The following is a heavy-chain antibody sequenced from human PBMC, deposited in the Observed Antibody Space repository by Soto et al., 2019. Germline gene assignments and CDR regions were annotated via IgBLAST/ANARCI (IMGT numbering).Heavy chain of an antibody. V-gene: IGHV3-11*01. Sequence: RHAPGQLREWMGIINPSGSTIYYADSLKGRFTISRDNAKNSLYLQINSLRAEDTAVYYFARDRLEGAPYYYYYGMDVWGQGTTVTVSS. J-gene: IGHJ6*02. D-gene: IGHD1-26*01. CDR3: ARDRLEGAPYYYYYGMDV. CDR2: INPSGSTI.